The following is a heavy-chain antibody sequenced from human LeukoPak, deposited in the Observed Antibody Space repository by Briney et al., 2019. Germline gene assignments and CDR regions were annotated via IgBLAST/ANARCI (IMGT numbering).Heavy chain of an antibody. CDR1: GGSISSYY. D-gene: IGHD6-13*01. Sequence: SETLSLTCTVSGGSISSYYWSWIRQPPGKGLEWIGCIYHSGSTHYNPSLKSRVTISIDTSKKQFSLKLSSVTAADTAVYYCAREHSSSNWWPFDYWGQGTLVTVSS. CDR3: AREHSSSNWWPFDY. J-gene: IGHJ4*02. V-gene: IGHV4-59*12. CDR2: IYHSGST.